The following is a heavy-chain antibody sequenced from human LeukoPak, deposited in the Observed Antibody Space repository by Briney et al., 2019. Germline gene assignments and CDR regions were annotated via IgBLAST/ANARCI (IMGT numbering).Heavy chain of an antibody. V-gene: IGHV1-8*01. CDR2: MNPNSGNT. D-gene: IGHD2-2*01. Sequence: GASVKVSCKASGYTFTSSDFNWVRQATGQGLEWMGWMNPNSGNTGYAQKFQGRVTMTRDTSISTAYMELSSLRSEDTAVYYCARENYCSSTSCYVIPRYNWFDPWGQGTLVTVSS. J-gene: IGHJ5*02. CDR3: ARENYCSSTSCYVIPRYNWFDP. CDR1: GYTFTSSD.